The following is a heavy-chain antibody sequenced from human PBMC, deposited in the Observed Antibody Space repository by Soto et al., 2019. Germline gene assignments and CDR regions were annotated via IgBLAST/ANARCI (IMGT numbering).Heavy chain of an antibody. CDR3: ARGVSAGVDY. J-gene: IGHJ4*02. D-gene: IGHD1-26*01. Sequence: ASVKVSCNASGYSFTSLDINWVRQTAGQGLEWMGWMEPSTGTTGYAQKFQGRVTMTRDTSINTAYMELTTLTSDDTAFYYCARGVSAGVDYWGQGTLVTVSS. CDR2: MEPSTGTT. V-gene: IGHV1-8*01. CDR1: GYSFTSLD.